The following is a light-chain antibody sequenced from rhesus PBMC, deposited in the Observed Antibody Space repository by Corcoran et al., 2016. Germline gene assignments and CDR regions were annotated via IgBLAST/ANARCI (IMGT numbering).Light chain of an antibody. CDR3: QQGYSYPSS. CDR2: SAS. J-gene: IGKJ2*01. V-gene: IGKV1S9*01. Sequence: DIQMTQSPSPLSASVGDRVTITCQASQSLSNYLNWYQKKPGKIPKLLIYSASSLQSGIPSRFSGSGSGTDFTLTISSLQPEDFATYYCQQGYSYPSSFGQGTKVEIK. CDR1: QSLSNY.